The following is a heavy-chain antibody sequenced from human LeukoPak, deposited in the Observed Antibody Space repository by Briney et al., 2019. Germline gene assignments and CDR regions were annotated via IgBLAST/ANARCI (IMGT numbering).Heavy chain of an antibody. CDR3: ARIKGYSRFDI. D-gene: IGHD6-13*01. Sequence: PGGSLRLSCAASGFTFPNYWMSWVRQAPGKGLEWVANIRQDGSEKFYVDSVKGRFTISRDNAKNSLYLQMNSLRAEDTAVYYCARIKGYSRFDIWGQGTMVTVSS. CDR1: GFTFPNYW. V-gene: IGHV3-7*01. CDR2: IRQDGSEK. J-gene: IGHJ3*02.